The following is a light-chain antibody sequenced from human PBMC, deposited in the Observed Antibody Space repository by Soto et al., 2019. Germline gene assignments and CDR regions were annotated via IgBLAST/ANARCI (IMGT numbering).Light chain of an antibody. CDR3: QQYSNWLMYT. CDR1: QSVSSS. Sequence: EIVMTQSPATLSVSPGERATLSCRASQSVSSSLAWYQQKPGQAPRLLIYGASTRATGIPVRFSGSGSGTEFTLTISSLQSEDFAIYYCQQYSNWLMYTFGPETKLEIK. J-gene: IGKJ2*01. V-gene: IGKV3-15*01. CDR2: GAS.